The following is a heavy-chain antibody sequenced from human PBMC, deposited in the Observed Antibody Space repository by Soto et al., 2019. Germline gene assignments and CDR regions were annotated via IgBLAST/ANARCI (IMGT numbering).Heavy chain of an antibody. D-gene: IGHD4-17*01. Sequence: QVQLVQSGAEVKKPGSSVKVSCKASGGTFSSYAISWVRQAPGQGLEWMGGIIPIFGTANYAQKFQGRVTITADESTSTAYMELSSLRSEDTAVYYCARDRTHDDGDSNPYYWYFDLWGRGTLVTVSS. CDR1: GGTFSSYA. CDR2: IIPIFGTA. CDR3: ARDRTHDDGDSNPYYWYFDL. V-gene: IGHV1-69*12. J-gene: IGHJ2*01.